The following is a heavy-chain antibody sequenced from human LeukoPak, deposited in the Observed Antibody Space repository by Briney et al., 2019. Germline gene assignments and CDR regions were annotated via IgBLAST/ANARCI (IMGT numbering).Heavy chain of an antibody. CDR2: ISSSGSTI. V-gene: IGHV3-11*01. J-gene: IGHJ2*01. CDR3: ARLSIAAAGPRYWYFDL. D-gene: IGHD6-13*01. CDR1: GFTFSNYY. Sequence: GGSLRLSCAASGFTFSNYYMSWVRQAPGKGLEWVSYISSSGSTIYYADSAKGRFTISRDNAKNSLYLQMNSLRAEDTAVYYCARLSIAAAGPRYWYFDLWGRGTLVTVSS.